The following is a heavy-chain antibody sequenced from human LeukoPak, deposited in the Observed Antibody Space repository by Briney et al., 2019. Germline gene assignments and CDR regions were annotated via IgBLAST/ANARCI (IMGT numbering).Heavy chain of an antibody. J-gene: IGHJ4*02. CDR1: GFTFSSYG. D-gene: IGHD6-19*01. CDR2: ISYDGSNK. CDR3: AKGYSSGWYALDY. V-gene: IGHV3-30*18. Sequence: QPGGSLRLSCAASGFTFSSYGMHWVRQAPGKGLEWVAVISYDGSNKYYADSVKGRFTISRDNSKNTLYLQMNSLRAEDTAVYYCAKGYSSGWYALDYWGQETLVTVSS.